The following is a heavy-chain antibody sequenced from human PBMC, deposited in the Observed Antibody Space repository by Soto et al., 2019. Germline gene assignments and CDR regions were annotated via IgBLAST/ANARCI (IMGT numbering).Heavy chain of an antibody. J-gene: IGHJ4*02. D-gene: IGHD3-22*01. CDR1: GFTFSSYS. CDR2: ISSSSSYI. V-gene: IGHV3-21*01. Sequence: PWGSLILSCAASGFTFSSYSTNWVRQAPGKGLEWVSSISSSSSYIYYADSVKGRFTISRDNAKNSLYLEMNSLRAEDTAVYYCARGRDRSLYYYDSRVYPTLHXWGQVTLVPVSX. CDR3: ARGRDRSLYYYDSRVYPTLHX.